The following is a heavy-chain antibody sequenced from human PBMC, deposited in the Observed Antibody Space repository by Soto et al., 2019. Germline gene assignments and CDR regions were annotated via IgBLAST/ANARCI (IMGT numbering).Heavy chain of an antibody. J-gene: IGHJ4*02. V-gene: IGHV3-23*01. Sequence: PGGSLRLSCAASGFTFSSSAMTWVRQAPGKELEWVSAISGSGGSTFYADSVKGRFTISRDNSKNTLYLQMNSLRDEDTAVYYCAKDSYYHDTSGYYTFDSWGQGTLVNVSS. CDR2: ISGSGGST. CDR3: AKDSYYHDTSGYYTFDS. CDR1: GFTFSSSA. D-gene: IGHD3-22*01.